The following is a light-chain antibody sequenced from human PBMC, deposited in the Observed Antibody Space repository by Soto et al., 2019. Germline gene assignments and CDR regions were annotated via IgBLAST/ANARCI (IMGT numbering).Light chain of an antibody. J-gene: IGLJ1*01. CDR3: SSYRSGNSSV. CDR1: CSDVGAYDY. Sequence: QSVLSQPASVSGSPGQSITISCTGTCSDVGAYDYVSWYQQHPGKAPKLMISEVSNRPSGVSNRFSGSKSGNTASLTISGLQAEDEADYYCSSYRSGNSSVFGTGTKVTVL. CDR2: EVS. V-gene: IGLV2-14*01.